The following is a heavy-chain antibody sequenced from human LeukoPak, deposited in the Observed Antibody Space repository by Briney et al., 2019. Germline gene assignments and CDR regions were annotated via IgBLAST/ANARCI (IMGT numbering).Heavy chain of an antibody. Sequence: SETLSLTCTVSGGCISSYYWSWIRQPPGKGLEGIGYIYYSGSTNYNPSLKSRVTISVDTSKNQFSLKLSPVTAADTAVYYCARLNDAIDYWGQGTLVTVSS. D-gene: IGHD1-1*01. CDR1: GGCISSYY. CDR3: ARLNDAIDY. V-gene: IGHV4-59*08. J-gene: IGHJ4*02. CDR2: IYYSGST.